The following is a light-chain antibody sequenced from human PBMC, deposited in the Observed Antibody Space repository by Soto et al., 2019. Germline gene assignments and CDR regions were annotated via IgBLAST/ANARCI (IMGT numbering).Light chain of an antibody. CDR2: FAS. CDR3: LQAYSFPRT. CDR1: QGIGDR. J-gene: IGKJ1*01. V-gene: IGKV1-12*01. Sequence: DIQLTQSPSSVSASVGDRVTITCRASQGIGDRVAWYQQKPGRVPQLLIYFASTLGSGVPSRFSGSGSGTDFILSINTLQAEDFATYYCLQAYSFPRTFGQGTKV.